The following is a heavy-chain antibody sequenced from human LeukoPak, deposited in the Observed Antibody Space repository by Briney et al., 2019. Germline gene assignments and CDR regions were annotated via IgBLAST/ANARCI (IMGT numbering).Heavy chain of an antibody. CDR2: IYYSGST. Sequence: SETLSLTCTVPGGSISSYYWSWIRQPPGKGLEWIGYIYYSGSTNYNPSLKSRVTISVDTSKNRFSLKLSSVTAADTAVYYCARYSYADWFDPWGQGTLVTVSS. J-gene: IGHJ5*02. D-gene: IGHD5-18*01. V-gene: IGHV4-59*01. CDR3: ARYSYADWFDP. CDR1: GGSISSYY.